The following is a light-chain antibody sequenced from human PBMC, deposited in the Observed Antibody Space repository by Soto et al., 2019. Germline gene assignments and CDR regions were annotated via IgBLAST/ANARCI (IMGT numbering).Light chain of an antibody. J-gene: IGKJ4*01. CDR1: QSIGSY. CDR2: DAS. CDR3: QQRSSWPRSLT. V-gene: IGKV3-11*01. Sequence: EIVLTQSPATLSLSPGERATLSCRASQSIGSYLAWYQQKPGQAPRLLIYDASNRATGIPARFSGSGSGTDFTLTISSLEPEDFAVYYCQQRSSWPRSLTFGGGTKVEIK.